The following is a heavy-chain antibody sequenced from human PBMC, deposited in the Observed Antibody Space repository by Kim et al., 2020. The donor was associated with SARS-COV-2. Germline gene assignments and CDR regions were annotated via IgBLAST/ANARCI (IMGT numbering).Heavy chain of an antibody. CDR3: ADGGDYTEYFQH. V-gene: IGHV3-30*02. Sequence: YKAASVKGRLTISGDNSQNPLDLQMNRLRAEDTAVYYCADGGDYTEYFQHWGQGTLVTVSS. D-gene: IGHD2-21*02. J-gene: IGHJ1*01.